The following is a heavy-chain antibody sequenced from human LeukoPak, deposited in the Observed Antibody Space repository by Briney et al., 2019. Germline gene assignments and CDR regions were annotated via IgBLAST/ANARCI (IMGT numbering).Heavy chain of an antibody. D-gene: IGHD4-17*01. Sequence: GGSLRLSCAASGFSFSRYWMSWVRQAPGKGLEWVAHIKQDGSEKYYVDSVKGRFTISRDNSKNTLYLQMNSLRAEDTAVYYCAKEGSRTTVTTAHKSEYYYYYYGMDVWGQGTTVTVSS. CDR3: AKEGSRTTVTTAHKSEYYYYYYGMDV. CDR1: GFSFSRYW. CDR2: IKQDGSEK. V-gene: IGHV3-7*01. J-gene: IGHJ6*02.